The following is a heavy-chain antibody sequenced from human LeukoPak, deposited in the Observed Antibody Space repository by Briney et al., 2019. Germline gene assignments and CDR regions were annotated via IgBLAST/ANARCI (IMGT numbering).Heavy chain of an antibody. D-gene: IGHD1-20*01. V-gene: IGHV1-69*05. CDR3: AWRDRAGYNWSYVDY. CDR2: IIPIFGTA. CDR1: GGTFSIYA. Sequence: GASVNVSCKASGGTFSIYAISWVRQAPGQGLEWMGGIIPIFGTANYAQKFQGRVTITTDESTSTAYMELSSLRSEDTAVYYCAWRDRAGYNWSYVDYWGQGTLVTVSS. J-gene: IGHJ4*02.